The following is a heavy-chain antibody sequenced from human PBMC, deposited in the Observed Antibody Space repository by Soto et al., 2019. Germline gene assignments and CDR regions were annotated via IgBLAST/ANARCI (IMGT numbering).Heavy chain of an antibody. Sequence: SETLSLTCTVSGGSISSYYWSWIRQPPGKGLEWIGYIYYSGSTNYNPSLKSRVTISVDTSKNQFSLKLSSVTAADTAVYYCARSLHPYYYGMDVWGQGTTVTVSS. D-gene: IGHD4-4*01. J-gene: IGHJ6*02. CDR1: GGSISSYY. CDR3: ARSLHPYYYGMDV. CDR2: IYYSGST. V-gene: IGHV4-59*01.